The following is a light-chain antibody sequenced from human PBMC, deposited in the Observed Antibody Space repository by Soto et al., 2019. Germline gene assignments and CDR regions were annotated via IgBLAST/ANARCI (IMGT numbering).Light chain of an antibody. CDR3: QQHNSFSIT. CDR2: EGS. Sequence: DIHMTQSPSPLSASLGDRVTITLRASESISRGLAVYEQDTGKAPKLQLYEGSCVERGFSLSFSGSGSRTEFTLTSNSLQADYFATYYCQQHNSFSITFGQGTRLEI. J-gene: IGKJ5*01. CDR1: ESISRG. V-gene: IGKV1-5*03.